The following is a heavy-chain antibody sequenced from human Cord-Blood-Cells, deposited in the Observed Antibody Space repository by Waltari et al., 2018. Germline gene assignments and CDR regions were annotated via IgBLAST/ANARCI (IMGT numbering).Heavy chain of an antibody. CDR3: ARDLISYDSSGYYPTFGY. CDR1: GFTFSSYG. Sequence: QVQLVESGGGVVQPGRSLRRSCAASGFTFSSYGMHWVRQAPGKGLEWVAVIWYDGRNNYYAYCVKGRFTISIDNSKNTLDLQMNSLRAEDTAVYYCARDLISYDSSGYYPTFGYWGQGTLVTVSS. CDR2: IWYDGRNN. V-gene: IGHV3-33*01. D-gene: IGHD3-22*01. J-gene: IGHJ4*02.